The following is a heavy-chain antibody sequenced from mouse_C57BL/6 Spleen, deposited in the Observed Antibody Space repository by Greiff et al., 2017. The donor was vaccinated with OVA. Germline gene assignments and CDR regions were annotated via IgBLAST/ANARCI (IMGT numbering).Heavy chain of an antibody. CDR1: GYTFTSYW. J-gene: IGHJ4*01. Sequence: QVQLQQPGAELVKPGASVKMSCKASGYTFTSYWITWVKQRPGQGLEWIGDIYPGSGSTNYNEKFKSKATLTVDTSSSTAYMQLSSLTSEDSAVYYCARRGFYYGSSYDYWGQGTSVTVSS. CDR2: IYPGSGST. V-gene: IGHV1-55*01. CDR3: ARRGFYYGSSYDY. D-gene: IGHD1-1*01.